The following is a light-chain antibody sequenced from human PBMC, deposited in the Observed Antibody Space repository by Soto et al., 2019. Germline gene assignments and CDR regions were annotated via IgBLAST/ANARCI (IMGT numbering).Light chain of an antibody. J-gene: IGKJ1*01. CDR2: DAS. V-gene: IGKV3-15*01. CDR1: QSVSSN. Sequence: EIVMTQSPATLSVSPGEKATLSCRASQSVSSNLAWYQQKPGQAPRLLIYDASTRATGIPARFSGSGSGTEFTLTISSLQSEDFAVYYCQQYTNWRTFGQGTKVDI. CDR3: QQYTNWRT.